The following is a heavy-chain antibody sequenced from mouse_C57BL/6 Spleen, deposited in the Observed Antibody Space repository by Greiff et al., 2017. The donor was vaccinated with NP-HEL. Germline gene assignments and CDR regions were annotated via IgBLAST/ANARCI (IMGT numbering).Heavy chain of an antibody. D-gene: IGHD1-1*01. V-gene: IGHV1-55*01. CDR3: ALYYYGSSSYAMDY. CDR1: GYTFTSYW. J-gene: IGHJ4*01. Sequence: QLQPPGAELVKPGASVKMSFKASGYTFTSYWITRLTQRPGQGLEWIGDIYPGSGSTNYNEKFKSKATLTVDTSSSTAYMQLSSLTSEDSAVYYCALYYYGSSSYAMDYWGQGTSVTVSS. CDR2: IYPGSGST.